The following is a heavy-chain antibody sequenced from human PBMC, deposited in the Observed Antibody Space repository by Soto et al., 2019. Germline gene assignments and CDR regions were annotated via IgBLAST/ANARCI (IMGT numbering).Heavy chain of an antibody. CDR2: IIPLFGTP. CDR3: ARDRDDYGSGNYYNRIDF. V-gene: IGHV1-69*01. D-gene: IGHD3-10*01. CDR1: GGIFSTYA. J-gene: IGHJ4*02. Sequence: QVQLVQSGAEVKKPGSSVKVSCKASGGIFSTYAISWLRQAPGQGLEWMGGIIPLFGTPNYAQRFQGRVTITADASKSTAYMELSRLRSEDTAVYYCARDRDDYGSGNYYNRIDFWGQGTLVTVSS.